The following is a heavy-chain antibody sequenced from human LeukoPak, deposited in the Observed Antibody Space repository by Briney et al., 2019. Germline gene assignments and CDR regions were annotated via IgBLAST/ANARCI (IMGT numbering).Heavy chain of an antibody. J-gene: IGHJ4*02. CDR1: GFNLNDLS. Sequence: SVKVSCKVSGFNLNDLSMHWVRQAPGQGLEWMGRIIPILGIANYAQKFQGRVTITADKSTSTAYMELSSLRSEDTAVYYCARVGNYYDSSGSHGPYYFDYWGQGTLVTVSS. CDR2: IIPILGIA. CDR3: ARVGNYYDSSGSHGPYYFDY. D-gene: IGHD3-22*01. V-gene: IGHV1-69*04.